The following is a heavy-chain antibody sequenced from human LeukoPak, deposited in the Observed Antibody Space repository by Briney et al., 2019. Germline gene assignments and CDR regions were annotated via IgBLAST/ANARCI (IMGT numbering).Heavy chain of an antibody. Sequence: GGSLRLSCAASGFTVSSNYMSWVRQAPGKGLEWVSVIYSGGSTYYADSVKDRFTVSRDNSKNTLYLQMDSLRVDDTALYFCVKDGHYRVGGLESWGQGTLVTVFS. CDR1: GFTVSSNY. V-gene: IGHV3-53*05. J-gene: IGHJ4*02. CDR2: IYSGGST. D-gene: IGHD1-26*01. CDR3: VKDGHYRVGGLES.